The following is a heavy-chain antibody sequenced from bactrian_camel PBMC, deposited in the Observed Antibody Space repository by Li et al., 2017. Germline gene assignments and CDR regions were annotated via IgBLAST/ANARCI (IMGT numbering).Heavy chain of an antibody. J-gene: IGHJ4*01. CDR2: IDSDGST. CDR3: AGVERERLCRWTEFSY. Sequence: HVQLVESGGGSVQAGGSLRLSCSVSGYPYNSKGVGWFRQSPGKEREGVAAIDSDGSTSYADSAKGRFTISKDNAKNSLYLQMNSLKPEDIAMYYCAGVERERLCRWTEFSYWGQGTQVTVS. D-gene: IGHD4*01. CDR1: GYPYNSKG. V-gene: IGHV3S53*01.